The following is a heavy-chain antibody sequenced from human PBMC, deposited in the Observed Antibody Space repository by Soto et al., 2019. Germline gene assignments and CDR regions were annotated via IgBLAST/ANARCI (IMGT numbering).Heavy chain of an antibody. CDR3: AIFIVIQPEATFP. CDR2: ISYDGTNK. V-gene: IGHV3-30*03. D-gene: IGHD5-18*01. Sequence: VQLVESGGGVVQPGRSLRLSCAASGFTINSYGMHWVRQSPGKGLEWVAVISYDGTNKDYVESVKGRFTISRDISKNTEYLQMNSLRPEDTAVYYCAIFIVIQPEATFPWGQGTLVTVSS. J-gene: IGHJ5*02. CDR1: GFTINSYG.